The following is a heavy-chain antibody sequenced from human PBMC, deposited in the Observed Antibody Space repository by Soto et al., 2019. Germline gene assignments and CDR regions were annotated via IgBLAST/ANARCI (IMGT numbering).Heavy chain of an antibody. CDR2: IVGGSGNT. CDR3: AAVSDYSSGFYYYFDY. CDR1: GFTFTRSA. J-gene: IGHJ4*02. V-gene: IGHV1-58*01. Sequence: SVKVSCKASGFTFTRSAVQWVRQARGQRLEWIGWIVGGSGNTNYAQKFQERVTITRDMSTSTAYMELSSLRSEDTAVYYCAAVSDYSSGFYYYFDYWGQGTLVTVYS. D-gene: IGHD3-22*01.